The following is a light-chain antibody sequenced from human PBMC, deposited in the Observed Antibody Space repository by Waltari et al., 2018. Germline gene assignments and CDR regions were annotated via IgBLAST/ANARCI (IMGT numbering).Light chain of an antibody. Sequence: SYELTQPPSLSVSPGQTASITCSGDKLGDKYAYWYQQKPGQSPVLVISQDSKRPSGIPGRFSGSNSGNTATLTITGTQAMDEADYYCQAWDSSIVFGGGTKLTVL. CDR2: QDS. V-gene: IGLV3-1*01. CDR3: QAWDSSIV. CDR1: KLGDKY. J-gene: IGLJ2*01.